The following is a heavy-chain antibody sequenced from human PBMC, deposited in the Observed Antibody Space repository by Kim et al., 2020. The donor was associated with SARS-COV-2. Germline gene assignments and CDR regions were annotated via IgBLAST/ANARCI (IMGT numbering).Heavy chain of an antibody. CDR2: IKNSGGTT. D-gene: IGHD1-26*01. V-gene: IGHV3-23*01. J-gene: IGHJ4*02. CDR3: ARKIVGAHFDY. Sequence: GGSLRLSCAASGFTFRDYAMSWVRQAPGKGLEWVSNIKNSGGTTYYADSVKGRFTISRDNSKNTLYLQMNSLRAEDTAVYYCARKIVGAHFDYWGQGTLVTVSS. CDR1: GFTFRDYA.